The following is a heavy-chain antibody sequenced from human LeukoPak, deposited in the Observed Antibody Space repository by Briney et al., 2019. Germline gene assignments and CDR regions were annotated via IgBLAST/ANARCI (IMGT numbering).Heavy chain of an antibody. CDR1: GYTFTSYG. CDR2: ISTYNHET. Sequence: GASVKVSCKASGYTFTSYGISWVPQAPGQGLEWMGWISTYNHETNYAHNYQGRVAMTTDTSTSTAYMELRSLRSDDTAVYYCARDRCSSTSCYLLAPLGSSPDAFDIWGQGTMVTVSS. CDR3: ARDRCSSTSCYLLAPLGSSPDAFDI. J-gene: IGHJ3*02. V-gene: IGHV1-18*01. D-gene: IGHD2-2*01.